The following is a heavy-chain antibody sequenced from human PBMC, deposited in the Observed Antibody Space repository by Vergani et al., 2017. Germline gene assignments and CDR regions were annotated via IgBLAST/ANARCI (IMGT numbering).Heavy chain of an antibody. Sequence: QVQLVQSGAEVKKPGSSVKVSCNASGGTFSSYAISWVRQAPGQGLEWMGGIIPIFGTANYAQKFQGRVTITADESTGTAYMALSSLRSEDTAVYYCARTIFGVVIIPYYYYMDVWGKGTTVTVSS. CDR2: IIPIFGTA. CDR3: ARTIFGVVIIPYYYYMDV. D-gene: IGHD3-3*01. CDR1: GGTFSSYA. V-gene: IGHV1-69*01. J-gene: IGHJ6*03.